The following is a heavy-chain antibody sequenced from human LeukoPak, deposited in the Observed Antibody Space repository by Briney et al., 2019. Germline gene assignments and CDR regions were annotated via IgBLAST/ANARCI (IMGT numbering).Heavy chain of an antibody. CDR1: GFTFSSYW. D-gene: IGHD3-22*01. J-gene: IGHJ4*02. Sequence: GSLRLSCAASGFTFSSYWMSWVRQAPGKGLEWVANIKQDGSEKYYVDSVKGRLTISRDNAKNSLYVQMNSLRAEDTAVYYCARDDDYYDSSGYYYDYFDYWGQGTLVTVSS. CDR2: IKQDGSEK. CDR3: ARDDDYYDSSGYYYDYFDY. V-gene: IGHV3-7*01.